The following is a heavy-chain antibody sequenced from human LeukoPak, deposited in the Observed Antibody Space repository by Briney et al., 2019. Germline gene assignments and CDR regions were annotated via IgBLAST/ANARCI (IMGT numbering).Heavy chain of an antibody. J-gene: IGHJ4*02. V-gene: IGHV3-23*01. CDR2: ISASGDST. Sequence: GGSLRLSCAASGFTFSSYGMSWVRQAPGKGLEWVSSISASGDSTYYANSVNGRFTISRDSSKNTLYLQMNSLRAEDTAVYYCANDPYSSSWYGGLDSWGQGTLVTVSS. CDR3: ANDPYSSSWYGGLDS. CDR1: GFTFSSYG. D-gene: IGHD6-13*01.